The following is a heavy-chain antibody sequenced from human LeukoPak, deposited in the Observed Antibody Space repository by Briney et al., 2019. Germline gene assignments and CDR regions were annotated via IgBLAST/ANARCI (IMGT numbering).Heavy chain of an antibody. Sequence: SETLSLTCTVSGGSISSSSYYWGWIRQPPGKGLEWIGSIYYSGSTYYNPSLKSRVTISVDTSENQFSLKLSSVTAADTAVYYCARGDYGGIAAAGTPYNWFDPWGQGTLVTVSS. CDR1: GGSISSSSYY. J-gene: IGHJ5*02. V-gene: IGHV4-39*07. CDR3: ARGDYGGIAAAGTPYNWFDP. CDR2: IYYSGST. D-gene: IGHD6-13*01.